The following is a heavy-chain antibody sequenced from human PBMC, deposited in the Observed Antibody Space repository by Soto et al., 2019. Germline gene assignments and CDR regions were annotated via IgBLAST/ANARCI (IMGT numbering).Heavy chain of an antibody. Sequence: QVHLVQSGAEVKKPGASVKVSCKGSGYSFTTYGITWVRQAPGQGLEWMGWISANNGNTNYAQKLQGRVTVTRDTSTSTAYMELRSLRSDDTAVSYCARGRYGDYWGQGALVTVSS. CDR1: GYSFTTYG. D-gene: IGHD1-1*01. J-gene: IGHJ4*02. V-gene: IGHV1-18*01. CDR2: ISANNGNT. CDR3: ARGRYGDY.